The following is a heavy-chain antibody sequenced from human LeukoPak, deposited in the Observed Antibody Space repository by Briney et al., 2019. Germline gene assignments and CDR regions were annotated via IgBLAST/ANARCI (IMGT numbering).Heavy chain of an antibody. D-gene: IGHD2-15*01. Sequence: GGSLRLSCVASGFTFSSYSMNWVRQAPGKGLEWVSSISSSTSYIYYADSVKGRFTISRDNARKSLYLQMNSLRAEDTAIYYCARDSDVHCSGGSCTNFDYWGQGTRVTVSS. CDR2: ISSSTSYI. V-gene: IGHV3-21*01. CDR1: GFTFSSYS. J-gene: IGHJ4*02. CDR3: ARDSDVHCSGGSCTNFDY.